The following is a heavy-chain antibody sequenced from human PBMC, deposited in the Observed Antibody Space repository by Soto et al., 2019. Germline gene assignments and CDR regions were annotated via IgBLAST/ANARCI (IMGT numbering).Heavy chain of an antibody. CDR3: SRGLCSRWFYY. CDR1: GFTFSNYS. CDR2: ISSTSKYI. J-gene: IGHJ5*01. D-gene: IGHD2-2*01. Sequence: GWSLRLSCAASGFTFSNYSMNWVRQAPGKGLEWVSSISSTSKYIYYADSVKGRFTISRDNAKKSLYLQMNSLRAEDTAGYYCSRGLCSRWFYYCGQGTSVTVSA. V-gene: IGHV3-21*01.